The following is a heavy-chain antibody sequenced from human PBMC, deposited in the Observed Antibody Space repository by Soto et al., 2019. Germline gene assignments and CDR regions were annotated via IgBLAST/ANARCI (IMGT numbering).Heavy chain of an antibody. CDR1: GFSLRTDAVG. J-gene: IGHJ4*02. CDR2: IYWNGEK. CDR3: AHRIAAPGRTLDY. D-gene: IGHD6-13*01. V-gene: IGHV2-5*01. Sequence: QITLQESGPTLVRPTQTLTLTCTVSGFSLRTDAVGVAWIRQSPGKALEWLGIIYWNGEKRYKSSLQTRLTITRDTSKKQVVLTMTDMAPLDTATYFCAHRIAAPGRTLDYWGQGVLVTVSS.